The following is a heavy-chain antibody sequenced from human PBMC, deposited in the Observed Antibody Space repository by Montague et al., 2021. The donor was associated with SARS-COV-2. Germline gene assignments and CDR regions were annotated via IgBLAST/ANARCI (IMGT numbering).Heavy chain of an antibody. CDR3: ARLESTRGVIIRGAFHI. J-gene: IGHJ3*02. CDR1: GDSINNSRYY. CDR2: IYYSGSA. Sequence: SETLSLTRSVPGDSINNSRYYWGWIRQPPGKGLEWIGTIYYSGSAYYNPSLKSRVTISVDTSKDQFSLKLNSVTATDTAVYYCARLESTRGVIIRGAFHIWGQGTKVTVSS. V-gene: IGHV4-39*01. D-gene: IGHD3-10*01.